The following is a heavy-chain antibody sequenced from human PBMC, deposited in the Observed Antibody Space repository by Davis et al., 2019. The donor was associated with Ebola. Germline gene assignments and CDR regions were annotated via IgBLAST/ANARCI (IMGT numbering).Heavy chain of an antibody. D-gene: IGHD6-13*01. Sequence: GGSLRLSCAASGFTFSSYAMSWVRQAPGKGLEWVSAISGSGGSTYYADSVKGRFTISRDNSKNTLYLQMNSLRAEDTAVYYCARGGSSSWYVGWFDPWGQGTLVTVSS. CDR1: GFTFSSYA. CDR3: ARGGSSSWYVGWFDP. V-gene: IGHV3-23*01. J-gene: IGHJ5*02. CDR2: ISGSGGST.